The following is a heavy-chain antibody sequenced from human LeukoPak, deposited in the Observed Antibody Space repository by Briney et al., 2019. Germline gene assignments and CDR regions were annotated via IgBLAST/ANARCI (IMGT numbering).Heavy chain of an antibody. J-gene: IGHJ4*02. CDR2: ISSSGSTT. CDR1: GLTFSSYE. CDR3: ARRYCSSTSCTLDY. Sequence: GGSLRLSCAASGLTFSSYEMNWVRQAPGKGLEWVSYISSSGSTTYNADSVKGRFTIPRDNAKTSLYLQMNSLRAEDTAVYYCARRYCSSTSCTLDYWGQGTLVTVSS. V-gene: IGHV3-48*03. D-gene: IGHD2-2*01.